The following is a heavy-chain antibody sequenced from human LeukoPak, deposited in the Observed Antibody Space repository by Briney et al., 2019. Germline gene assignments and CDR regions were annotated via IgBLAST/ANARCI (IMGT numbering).Heavy chain of an antibody. Sequence: SVKVSCKASGGTFSSYAISWVRQAPGQGLEWMGGIIPIFGTANYAQKFQGRVTITADKSTSTAYMELSSLRSEDTAVYYCARGHPAAVGYYFDYWGQGTLVTVSS. D-gene: IGHD6-13*01. V-gene: IGHV1-69*06. CDR3: ARGHPAAVGYYFDY. CDR2: IIPIFGTA. CDR1: GGTFSSYA. J-gene: IGHJ4*02.